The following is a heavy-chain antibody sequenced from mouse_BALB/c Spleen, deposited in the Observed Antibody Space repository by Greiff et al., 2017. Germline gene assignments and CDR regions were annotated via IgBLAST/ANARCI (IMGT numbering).Heavy chain of an antibody. Sequence: EVQLQQSGAELVKPGASVKISCKASGYTFTDYNMDWVKQSHGKSLEWIGDINPYNDGTKYNEKFKGKATLTSDKSSSTAYMELSSLTSEDSAVYYCARSGGYYDAWFAYWGQGTLVTVSA. CDR1: GYTFTDYN. CDR3: ARSGGYYDAWFAY. CDR2: INPYNDGT. J-gene: IGHJ3*01. V-gene: IGHV1-18*01. D-gene: IGHD2-3*01.